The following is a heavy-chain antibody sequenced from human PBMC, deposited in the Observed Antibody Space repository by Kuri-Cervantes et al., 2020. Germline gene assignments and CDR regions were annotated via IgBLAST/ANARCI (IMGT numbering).Heavy chain of an antibody. CDR3: ARESWTIFGVVTKGYYFDY. J-gene: IGHJ4*02. CDR1: GGSISSYY. V-gene: IGHV4-59*01. Sequence: SETLSLTCTVSGGSISSYYWSWIRQPPGKGLEWIGYIYYSGSTNYNPSLKSRVTISVDTSKNQFSLKLSSVTAADTAVYYCARESWTIFGVVTKGYYFDYWGQGTLVTVSS. D-gene: IGHD3-3*01. CDR2: IYYSGST.